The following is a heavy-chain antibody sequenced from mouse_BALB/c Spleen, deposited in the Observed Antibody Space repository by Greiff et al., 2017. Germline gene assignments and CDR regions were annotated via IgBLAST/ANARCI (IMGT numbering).Heavy chain of an antibody. CDR1: GFNIKDYY. D-gene: IGHD2-12*01. CDR2: IDPENGDT. Sequence: EVQRVESGAELVRSGASVKLSCTASGFNIKDYYMHWVKQRPEQGLEWIGWIDPENGDTEYAPKFQGKATMTADTSSNTAYLQLSSLTSEDTAVYYCNAWTTTGYYFDYWGQGTTLTVSS. CDR3: NAWTTTGYYFDY. J-gene: IGHJ2*01. V-gene: IGHV14-4*02.